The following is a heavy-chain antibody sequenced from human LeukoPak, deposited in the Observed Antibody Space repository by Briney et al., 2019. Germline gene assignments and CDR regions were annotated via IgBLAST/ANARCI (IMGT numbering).Heavy chain of an antibody. CDR3: ARDRGGSPFDY. J-gene: IGHJ4*02. Sequence: KPSETLSLTCTVSGGSISGFYWNWFRQPPGKGLEWIGYIYYRGSTHYNPSLKSRVTISVDTSKNQFSLRLSSVTAADAAVYYCARDRGGSPFDYWGQGTLVTVSS. D-gene: IGHD1-26*01. CDR1: GGSISGFY. CDR2: IYYRGST. V-gene: IGHV4-59*01.